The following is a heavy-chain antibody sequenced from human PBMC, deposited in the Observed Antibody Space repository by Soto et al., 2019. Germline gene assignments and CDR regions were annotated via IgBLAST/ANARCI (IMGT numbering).Heavy chain of an antibody. J-gene: IGHJ4*02. Sequence: QVQLVESGGGVVQPGRSLRLSCAASGFTFSSYGMHWVRQAPGKGLEWVAVISYDGSNKYYADSVKGRFTISRDNSKNTLYLQMNSLRAEDTAVYYCAKAAWVGATYYLDYWGQGTLVTVSS. D-gene: IGHD1-26*01. CDR2: ISYDGSNK. CDR1: GFTFSSYG. CDR3: AKAAWVGATYYLDY. V-gene: IGHV3-30*18.